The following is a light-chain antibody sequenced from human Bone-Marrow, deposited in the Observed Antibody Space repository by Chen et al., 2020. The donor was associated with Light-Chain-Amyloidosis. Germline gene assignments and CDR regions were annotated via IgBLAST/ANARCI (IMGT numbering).Light chain of an antibody. CDR3: QVWDSSSDHWV. CDR2: YHS. Sequence: SYVLTHPPSVSVAPGKTARIPGAGNNIGSKSVHWYQQKPGQAPVLVIYYHSDRPSGIPERFSGSNSGNTATLTISRVEAGDEADYYCQVWDSSSDHWVFGGGTKLTVL. CDR1: NIGSKS. J-gene: IGLJ3*02. V-gene: IGLV3-21*04.